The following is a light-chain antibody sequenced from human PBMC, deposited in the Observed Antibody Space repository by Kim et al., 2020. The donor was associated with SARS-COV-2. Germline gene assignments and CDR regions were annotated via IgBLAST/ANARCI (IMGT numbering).Light chain of an antibody. CDR1: KLGDKY. CDR3: QAWDSSTVV. CDR2: QDS. V-gene: IGLV3-1*01. Sequence: SYELTQPPSVSVSPGQTASITCSGDKLGDKYVCWYQQKAGQSPVLVIFQDSRRPSGIPERFSGSNSGNTATLTISGTQAMDEADYYCQAWDSSTVVFGGGTQLTVL. J-gene: IGLJ2*01.